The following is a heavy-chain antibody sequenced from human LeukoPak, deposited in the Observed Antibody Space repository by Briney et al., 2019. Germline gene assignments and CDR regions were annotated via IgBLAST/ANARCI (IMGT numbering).Heavy chain of an antibody. CDR3: AREYSSSSGRAFDI. D-gene: IGHD6-6*01. J-gene: IGHJ3*02. CDR1: GFTFSSYS. Sequence: GGSLRLSCAASGFTFSSYSMNWVRQAPGKGLEWVAYISSSSTTKYYADSVKGRLTISRDNAKNSLYLQMNSLRAEDTAEYYCAREYSSSSGRAFDIWGQGTMVTVSS. CDR2: ISSSSTTK. V-gene: IGHV3-48*01.